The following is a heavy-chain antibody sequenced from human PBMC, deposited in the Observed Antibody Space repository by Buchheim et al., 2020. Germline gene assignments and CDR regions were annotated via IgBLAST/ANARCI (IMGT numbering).Heavy chain of an antibody. V-gene: IGHV5-10-1*03. D-gene: IGHD6-13*01. CDR2: IDPSDSYT. J-gene: IGHJ6*02. Sequence: EVQLVQSGAEVKKPGESLRISCKGSGYSFTSYWISWVRQMPGKGLEWMGRIDPSDSYTNYSPSFQGHVTISADKSISTAYPQWSSLKASDTAMYYCASLGVVRAAGVSYYYYGMDVWGQGTT. CDR1: GYSFTSYW. CDR3: ASLGVVRAAGVSYYYYGMDV.